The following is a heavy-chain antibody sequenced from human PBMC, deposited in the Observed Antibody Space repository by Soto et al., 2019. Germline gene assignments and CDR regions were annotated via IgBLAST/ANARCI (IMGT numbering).Heavy chain of an antibody. CDR3: ARGSKYYYDSSGYSAFDY. CDR1: GYTFTSYG. J-gene: IGHJ4*02. D-gene: IGHD3-22*01. CDR2: ISAYNGNT. V-gene: IGHV1-18*01. Sequence: GASVKVSCKASGYTFTSYGISWVRQAPGQGLEWMGWISAYNGNTNYAQKLQGRVTMTTDTSTSTAYMELRSLRSDDTAVYYCARGSKYYYDSSGYSAFDYRGQGTLVTVSS.